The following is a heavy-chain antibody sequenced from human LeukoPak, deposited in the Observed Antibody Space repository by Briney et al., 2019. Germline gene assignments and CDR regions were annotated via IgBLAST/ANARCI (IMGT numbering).Heavy chain of an antibody. CDR1: GYTFTSYY. D-gene: IGHD4-17*01. CDR3: AILTTNENEDFDY. V-gene: IGHV1-46*01. J-gene: IGHJ4*02. CDR2: INPSGGST. Sequence: GASVKVSCKASGYTFTSYYMHWVRQAPGQGLEWMGIINPSGGSTSYAQKFQGRVTMTRDTSTSTAYMELSSLRSEDTAVYYCAILTTNENEDFDYWGQGTLVTVSS.